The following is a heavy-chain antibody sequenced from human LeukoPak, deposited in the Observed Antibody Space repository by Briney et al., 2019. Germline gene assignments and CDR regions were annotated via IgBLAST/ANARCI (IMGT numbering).Heavy chain of an antibody. CDR2: INHSGST. Sequence: SETLSLTCAVYGGSFSGYYWSWIRQPPGKGLEWIGEINHSGSTNYNPSLKSRVTISVDTSKNQFSLKLSSVTAADTAVYFCASLLDTAMPWGQGTLVTVSS. V-gene: IGHV4-34*01. J-gene: IGHJ4*02. D-gene: IGHD5-18*01. CDR1: GGSFSGYY. CDR3: ASLLDTAMP.